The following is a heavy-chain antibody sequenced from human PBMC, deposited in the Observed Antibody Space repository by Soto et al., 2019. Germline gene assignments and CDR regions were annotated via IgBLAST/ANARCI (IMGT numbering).Heavy chain of an antibody. CDR3: VADGAAPYTGFDY. D-gene: IGHD3-16*01. J-gene: IGHJ4*02. Sequence: GASVKVSRKASGYRITNYCMHCVRQAPGKGLERMGRINPGGDGATYAQKFQGRVTMTRDTSTSTVYMELSSLRSEDTAEYYCVADGAAPYTGFDYWGQGTLVTVSS. CDR1: GYRITNYC. CDR2: INPGGDGA. V-gene: IGHV1-46*01.